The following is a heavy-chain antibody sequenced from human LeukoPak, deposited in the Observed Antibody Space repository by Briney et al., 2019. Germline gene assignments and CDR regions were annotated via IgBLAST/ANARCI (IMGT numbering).Heavy chain of an antibody. CDR1: GGSFSGYY. J-gene: IGHJ4*02. CDR2: INHSGST. V-gene: IGHV4-34*01. CDR3: ARGRSYYDSSGYQGDY. Sequence: PSETLSLNCAVYGGSFSGYYWSWIRQPPGKGLEWIGEINHSGSTNYNPSLKSRVTISVDTSKNQFSLKLSSVTAADTAVYYCARGRSYYDSSGYQGDYWGQGTLVTVSS. D-gene: IGHD3-22*01.